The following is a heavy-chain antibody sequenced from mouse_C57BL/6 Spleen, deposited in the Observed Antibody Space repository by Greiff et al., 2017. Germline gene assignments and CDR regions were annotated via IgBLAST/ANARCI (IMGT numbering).Heavy chain of an antibody. V-gene: IGHV1-52*01. J-gene: IGHJ2*01. CDR3: ARSRITTVVAGFDY. CDR2: IDPSDSET. Sequence: VQLQQSGAELVRPGSSVKLSCKASGYTFTSYWMHWVKQRPIQGLEWIGNIDPSDSETHYNQKFKDKATLTVDKSSSTAYMQLSSLTSEDSAVYYCARSRITTVVAGFDYGGQGTPLTGSS. D-gene: IGHD1-1*01. CDR1: GYTFTSYW.